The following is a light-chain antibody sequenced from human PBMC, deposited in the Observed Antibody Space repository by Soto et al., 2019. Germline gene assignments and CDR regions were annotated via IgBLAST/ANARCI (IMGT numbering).Light chain of an antibody. V-gene: IGKV1-5*03. Sequence: DIQMTQSPSTLSGSVGDRVTITCRASQTISSWLAWYQQKPGKAPKHLIYKASTLKSGVPSRFNGNGSGTEFTLTVSSLQAGDFATYYYQHYNSYSEAFGQGTKVDIK. CDR1: QTISSW. CDR2: KAS. J-gene: IGKJ1*01. CDR3: QHYNSYSEA.